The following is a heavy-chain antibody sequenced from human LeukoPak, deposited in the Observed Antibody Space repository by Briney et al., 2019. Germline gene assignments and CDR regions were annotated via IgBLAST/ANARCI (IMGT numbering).Heavy chain of an antibody. CDR3: AANGGPFDY. V-gene: IGHV3-7*02. Sequence: PGGSLRLSCAAFGFRFSSYWMSWVRQAPGKGLEWVANIKQDGSEKYYVDPVKGRFTISRDNAKISVYLQMNSLRAEDTAVYYCAANGGPFDYWGQGTLVTVSS. CDR2: IKQDGSEK. J-gene: IGHJ4*02. CDR1: GFRFSSYW. D-gene: IGHD4-23*01.